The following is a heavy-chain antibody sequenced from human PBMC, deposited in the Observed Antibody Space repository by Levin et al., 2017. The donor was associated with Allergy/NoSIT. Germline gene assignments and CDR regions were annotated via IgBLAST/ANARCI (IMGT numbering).Heavy chain of an antibody. CDR2: IYTSGST. CDR3: ASWGDSDAFDI. Sequence: RSQTLSLTCTVSGGSISSYYWSWIRQPAGKGLEWIGRIYTSGSTNYNPSLKSRVTMSVDTSKNQFSLKLSSVTAADTAVYYCASWGDSDAFDIWGQGTMVTVSS. J-gene: IGHJ3*02. CDR1: GGSISSYY. V-gene: IGHV4-4*07. D-gene: IGHD2-21*02.